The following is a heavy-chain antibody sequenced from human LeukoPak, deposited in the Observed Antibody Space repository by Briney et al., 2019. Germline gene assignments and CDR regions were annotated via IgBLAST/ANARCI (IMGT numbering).Heavy chain of an antibody. D-gene: IGHD5-18*01. CDR1: GGSISSGGYS. CDR2: IYHSGST. Sequence: SETLSLTCAVSGGSISSGGYSWSWIRQPPGKGLEWIGYIYHSGSTYYNPSLKSRVTISVDRSKNQFSLKLSSVTAADTAVYYCAREPTKRGYSYGFDYWGQGTLVTVSS. CDR3: AREPTKRGYSYGFDY. J-gene: IGHJ4*02. V-gene: IGHV4-30-2*01.